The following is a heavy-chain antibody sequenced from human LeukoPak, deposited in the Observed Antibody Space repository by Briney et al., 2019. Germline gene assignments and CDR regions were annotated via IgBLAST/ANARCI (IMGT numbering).Heavy chain of an antibody. V-gene: IGHV1-18*01. Sequence: ASVKVSCKAAGYTFTSHGFIWLRQAPGQGLEWMGWITVNNGYTKYAQELQGRVTMTTDTSTSTAYMELRSLRSDDTAVYYCARVVGRGNSGTTVSPRGLNYYYGMDVWGQGTTVTVSS. CDR2: ITVNNGYT. D-gene: IGHD4-11*01. J-gene: IGHJ6*02. CDR1: GYTFTSHG. CDR3: ARVVGRGNSGTTVSPRGLNYYYGMDV.